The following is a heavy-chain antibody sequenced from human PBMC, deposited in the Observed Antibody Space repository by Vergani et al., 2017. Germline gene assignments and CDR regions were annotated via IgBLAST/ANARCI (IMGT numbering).Heavy chain of an antibody. CDR1: GYTLTELS. V-gene: IGHV1-24*01. D-gene: IGHD2-15*01. CDR2: FEPEDGDT. CDR3: ETGECSGSSCPHLNVFDM. Sequence: QVQLVQSGAEVKKPGASVKVSCKVSGYTLTELSMHWVRQAPGKGLEWMGGFEPEDGDTIYAQKFQGRVTMTEDTSTDTAYMELSSLSSEDTAVYYCETGECSGSSCPHLNVFDMGGEGTMVAVSS. J-gene: IGHJ3*02.